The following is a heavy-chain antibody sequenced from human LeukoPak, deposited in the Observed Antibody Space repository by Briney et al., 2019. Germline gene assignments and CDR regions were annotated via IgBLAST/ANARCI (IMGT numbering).Heavy chain of an antibody. CDR3: ARFSRAAAGTQRYFDY. CDR1: GGCISSHY. D-gene: IGHD6-13*01. CDR2: IYYSGST. V-gene: IGHV4-59*11. J-gene: IGHJ4*02. Sequence: SETLSLTCTVSGGCISSHYWSWIRQPPGKGLEWIGYIYYSGSTNYNPSLKSRVTISVDTSKNQFSLKLSSVTAADTAVYYCARFSRAAAGTQRYFDYWGQGTLVTVSS.